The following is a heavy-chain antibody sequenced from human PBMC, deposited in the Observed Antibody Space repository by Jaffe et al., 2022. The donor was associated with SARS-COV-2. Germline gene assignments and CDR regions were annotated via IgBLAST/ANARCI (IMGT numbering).Heavy chain of an antibody. CDR3: ARYGVDTAPVI. J-gene: IGHJ3*02. V-gene: IGHV4-39*01. CDR2: IYYSGST. CDR1: GGSISSSSYY. D-gene: IGHD5-18*01. Sequence: QLQLQESGPGLVKPSETLSLTCTVSGGSISSSSYYWGWIRQPPGKGLEWIGSIYYSGSTYYNPSLKSRVTISVDTSKNQFSLKLSSVTAADTAVYYCARYGVDTAPVIWGQGTMVTVSS.